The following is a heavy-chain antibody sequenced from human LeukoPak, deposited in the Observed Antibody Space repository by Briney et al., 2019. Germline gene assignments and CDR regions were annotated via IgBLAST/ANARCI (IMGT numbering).Heavy chain of an antibody. CDR1: GLTVSSNY. D-gene: IGHD6-19*01. Sequence: PGASLRLSCAASGLTVSSNYMSWVRHAPGEGLEWVTVIYSDGSTYYADSVKGRFTISRDNSKNTLYLKMNTLRAEDTAVYYCAREAYCSGWYKDYWGQGTLVTVSS. CDR2: IYSDGST. V-gene: IGHV3-53*01. CDR3: AREAYCSGWYKDY. J-gene: IGHJ4*02.